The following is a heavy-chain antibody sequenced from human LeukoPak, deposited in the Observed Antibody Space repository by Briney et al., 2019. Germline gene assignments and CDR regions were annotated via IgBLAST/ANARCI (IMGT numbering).Heavy chain of an antibody. CDR3: ARGRGWYFDL. D-gene: IGHD3-10*01. CDR1: GFTFSNYW. CDR2: INSDGRII. J-gene: IGHJ2*01. Sequence: PGGSLALSCAASGFTFSNYWMHWVRQVPGKGLVWVSHINSDGRIINYADSVKGRFTISRDNAKNTLYLQMNSLRVEDTAVYYCARGRGWYFDLWGRGTLVTVSS. V-gene: IGHV3-74*01.